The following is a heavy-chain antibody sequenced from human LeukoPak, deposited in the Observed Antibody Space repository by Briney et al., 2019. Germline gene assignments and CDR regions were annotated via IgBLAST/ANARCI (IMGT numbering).Heavy chain of an antibody. D-gene: IGHD6-13*01. CDR3: ARGVYFSSSALDY. CDR1: GFTFSSYG. J-gene: IGHJ4*02. Sequence: AGGSLRLSCAASGFTFSSYGMHWVRQAPGKGLEWVAVISYDGSNKYYADSVKGRFTISRDNSKNTLYLQMNSLRAEDTALYFCARGVYFSSSALDYWGQGTLVTVSS. CDR2: ISYDGSNK. V-gene: IGHV3-30*03.